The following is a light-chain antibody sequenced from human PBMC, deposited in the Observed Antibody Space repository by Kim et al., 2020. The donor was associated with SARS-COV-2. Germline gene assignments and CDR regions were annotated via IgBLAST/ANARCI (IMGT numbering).Light chain of an antibody. CDR2: EDN. CDR1: SGSIASNY. V-gene: IGLV6-57*04. Sequence: NFMLTQPHSVSESPEKTVTISCTRSSGSIASNYVQWYQQRPGSAPTTVIYEDNQRPSGVPDRFSGSIDSSSNSAALTISGLKTEDEADYYCQSYDRTNRVFGGGTQLTVL. J-gene: IGLJ3*02. CDR3: QSYDRTNRV.